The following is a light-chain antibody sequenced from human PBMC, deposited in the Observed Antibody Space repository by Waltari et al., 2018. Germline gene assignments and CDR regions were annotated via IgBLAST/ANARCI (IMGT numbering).Light chain of an antibody. CDR1: SRDVGPYNL. CDR3: CSYAGSGSWV. J-gene: IGLJ3*02. CDR2: EAS. V-gene: IGLV2-23*01. Sequence: QSALTQPASVSGSPGQSISISCIGTSRDVGPYNLVSWYQHHPGKAPKLIVFEASNRPSGVSSRFSGSKAANPASLISSGLQADDEADYYCCSYAGSGSWVFGGGTKVTVI.